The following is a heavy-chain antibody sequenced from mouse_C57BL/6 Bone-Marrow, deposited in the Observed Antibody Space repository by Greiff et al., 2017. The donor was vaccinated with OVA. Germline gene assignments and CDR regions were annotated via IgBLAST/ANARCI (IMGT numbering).Heavy chain of an antibody. V-gene: IGHV1-26*01. CDR1: GYTFTDYY. D-gene: IGHD1-1*01. Sequence: VQLQQSGPELVKPGASVKISCKASGYTFTDYYMNWVKQSHGKSLEWIGDINPNNGGTSYNQKFKGKATLTVDKSSSTAYMELRSLTSEDSAVYYCARWGCITTVVGDYWGQGTTLTVSS. J-gene: IGHJ2*01. CDR2: INPNNGGT. CDR3: ARWGCITTVVGDY.